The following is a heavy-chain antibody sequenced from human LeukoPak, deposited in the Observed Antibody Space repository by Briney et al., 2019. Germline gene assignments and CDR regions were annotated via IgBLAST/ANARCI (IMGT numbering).Heavy chain of an antibody. V-gene: IGHV4-39*01. D-gene: IGHD3-16*02. CDR1: GGSISSSNYY. CDR3: ARYDVWGSYRAFDY. Sequence: SETLSLTCTVSGGSISSSNYYWAWIRQPPGKGLEWIGNIYYSGSTYYNPSLKTRIAISVDTSKNQFSLRLSSVTATDTAVYYCARYDVWGSYRAFDYWGQGTLVTVSS. J-gene: IGHJ4*02. CDR2: IYYSGST.